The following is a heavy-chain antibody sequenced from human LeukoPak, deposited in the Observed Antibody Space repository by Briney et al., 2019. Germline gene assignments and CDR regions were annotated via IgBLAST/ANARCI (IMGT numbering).Heavy chain of an antibody. V-gene: IGHV4-4*07. Sequence: SETLSLTCSVSGGSISSYYWSWIRQPAGKGLEWIGRIYRSGSTNYNPSLKSRVTMSVDTSKNQFSLKLSSVTAADTAVYYCAGTAYHYFDYWGQGTLVTVSS. J-gene: IGHJ4*02. D-gene: IGHD3-16*01. CDR1: GGSISSYY. CDR2: IYRSGST. CDR3: AGTAYHYFDY.